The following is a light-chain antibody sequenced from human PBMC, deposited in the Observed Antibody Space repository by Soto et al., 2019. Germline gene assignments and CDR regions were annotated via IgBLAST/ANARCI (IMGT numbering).Light chain of an antibody. J-gene: IGLJ1*01. Sequence: QPVLAQRAAVSGSPGQSITISCTGTSSDVGGYNYVSWYQQHPGKAPKLMIYDVSNRPSGVSNRFSGSKSGNTASLTISGLQAEDEADYYCSSYTSSSTLLVFGTGTKVTVL. CDR1: SSDVGGYNY. CDR3: SSYTSSSTLLV. CDR2: DVS. V-gene: IGLV2-14*01.